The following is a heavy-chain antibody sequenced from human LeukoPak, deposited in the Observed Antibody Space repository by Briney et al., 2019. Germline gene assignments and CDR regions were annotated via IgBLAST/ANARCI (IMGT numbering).Heavy chain of an antibody. CDR3: ARDRCTNGVCYSIYGY. CDR2: INPNSGGT. Sequence: ASVTVSFKASGYTFTGYYMHWVRQAPGQGLEWMGWINPNSGGTNYAQKFQGRVTMTRDTSISTAYMELSRLRSDDTAVYYCARDRCTNGVCYSIYGYWGQGTLVTVSS. CDR1: GYTFTGYY. V-gene: IGHV1-2*02. J-gene: IGHJ4*02. D-gene: IGHD2-8*01.